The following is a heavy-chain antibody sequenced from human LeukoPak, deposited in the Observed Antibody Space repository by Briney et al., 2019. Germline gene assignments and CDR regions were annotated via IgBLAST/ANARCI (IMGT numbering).Heavy chain of an antibody. V-gene: IGHV4-30-4*08. J-gene: IGHJ4*02. CDR1: GFTFSSYA. CDR2: IYYSGST. D-gene: IGHD2-2*01. CDR3: ARDEYCSSTNCYGELGN. Sequence: LRLSCAASGFTFSSYAMSWIRQPPGKGLEWIGYIYYSGSTYYNPSLKSRVTISVDTSKNQFSLKLSSVTAADTAVYYCARDEYCSSTNCYGELGNWGQGTLVTVSS.